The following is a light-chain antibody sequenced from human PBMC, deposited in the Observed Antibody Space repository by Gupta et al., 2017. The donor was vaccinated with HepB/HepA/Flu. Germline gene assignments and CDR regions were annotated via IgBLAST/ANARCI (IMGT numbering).Light chain of an antibody. CDR2: LGS. V-gene: IGKV2-28*01. Sequence: DIVMTKSPLSLPVTPGEPASISCRSSQSILYSNGYNYLDWYLQKPGQSPQLLIYLGSNRASGVPDRFSGSGSGTDFTLKISRVEAEDVGVYYCMQARQTPRTFGQGTKLEIK. CDR3: MQARQTPRT. J-gene: IGKJ2*01. CDR1: QSILYSNGYNY.